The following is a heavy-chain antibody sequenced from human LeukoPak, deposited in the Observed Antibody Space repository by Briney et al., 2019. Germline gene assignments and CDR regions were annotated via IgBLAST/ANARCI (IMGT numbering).Heavy chain of an antibody. CDR2: IKQDGSEK. Sequence: GGSLRLSCAASGFTFSSYGMSWVRQAPGKGLEWVANIKQDGSEKYYVDSVKGRFTISRDNAKNSLYLQMNSLRAEDTAVYYCATSSSWVDYWGQGTLVTVSS. V-gene: IGHV3-7*03. CDR3: ATSSSWVDY. D-gene: IGHD6-13*01. CDR1: GFTFSSYG. J-gene: IGHJ4*02.